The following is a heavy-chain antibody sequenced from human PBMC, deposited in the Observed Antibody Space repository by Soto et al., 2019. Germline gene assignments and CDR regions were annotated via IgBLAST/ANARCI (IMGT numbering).Heavy chain of an antibody. D-gene: IGHD4-4*01. Sequence: TLRLSCAASGCTFGDYSMHWVRQVPGKGLEWVSGINLNSSSICYGYSVRGRFATSRDNAKNFFHQQMSSTSAEDAAFYYSVKAERLNWYSTYLRHWGQGTLVTVSS. V-gene: IGHV3-9*01. J-gene: IGHJ4*02. CDR1: GCTFGDYS. CDR2: INLNSSSI. CDR3: VKAERLNWYSTYLRH.